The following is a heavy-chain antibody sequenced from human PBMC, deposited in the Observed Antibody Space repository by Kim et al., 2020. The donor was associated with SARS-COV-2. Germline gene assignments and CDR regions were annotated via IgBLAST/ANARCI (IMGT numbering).Heavy chain of an antibody. CDR1: GFTFSSYG. Sequence: GGSLRLSCAASGFTFSSYGMHWVRQAPGKGLEWVAVISYDGSNKYYADSVKGRFTISRDNSKNTLYLQMNSLRAEDTAVYYCAKWGRAVAAYWGQGTLVTVSS. D-gene: IGHD6-19*01. CDR2: ISYDGSNK. J-gene: IGHJ4*02. V-gene: IGHV3-30*18. CDR3: AKWGRAVAAY.